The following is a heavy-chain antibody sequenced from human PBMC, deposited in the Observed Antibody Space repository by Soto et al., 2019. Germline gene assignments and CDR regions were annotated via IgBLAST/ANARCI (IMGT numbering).Heavy chain of an antibody. Sequence: ASVKVSSKASGGTFTNYGFNWLRQAPGQGLEWMGWISAYNADSNYAQELQGRVTMTADKSTSTAYMELRSLRSDDTAVYYCVTSSRGEIDYWGQGTLVTVSS. J-gene: IGHJ4*02. CDR1: GGTFTNYG. CDR2: ISAYNADS. CDR3: VTSSRGEIDY. V-gene: IGHV1-18*01. D-gene: IGHD2-2*01.